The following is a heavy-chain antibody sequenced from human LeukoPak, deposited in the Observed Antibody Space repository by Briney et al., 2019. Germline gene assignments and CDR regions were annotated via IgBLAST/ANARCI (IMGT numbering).Heavy chain of an antibody. V-gene: IGHV3-23*01. Sequence: GGSLRLSCAASRFSFSSYAMSWVRQAPGEGLEWVSGISGSGDNTYYADSVKGRFTISRDNSKNTLYLQMSSLRAEDTAVYYCAKDHWDYWGQGTLVTVSS. CDR3: AKDHWDY. J-gene: IGHJ4*02. CDR1: RFSFSSYA. D-gene: IGHD1-1*01. CDR2: ISGSGDNT.